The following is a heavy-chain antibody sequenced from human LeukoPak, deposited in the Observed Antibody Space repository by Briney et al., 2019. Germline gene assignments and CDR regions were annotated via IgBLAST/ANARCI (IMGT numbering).Heavy chain of an antibody. D-gene: IGHD1-26*01. CDR3: ARDRRGSGSYFSL. CDR1: GYTFTSYY. Sequence: ASVKVSCKASGYTFTSYYMHWVRQAPGQGPEWMGVINTSGGSTSYAQKFQGRVTMTRDTSTSTVYMELSSLRSEDTAVYYCARDRRGSGSYFSLWGQGTLVTVSS. CDR2: INTSGGST. V-gene: IGHV1-46*01. J-gene: IGHJ4*02.